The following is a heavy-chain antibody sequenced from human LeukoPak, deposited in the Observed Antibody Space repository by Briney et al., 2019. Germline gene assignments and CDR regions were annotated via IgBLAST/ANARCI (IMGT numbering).Heavy chain of an antibody. D-gene: IGHD2-15*01. V-gene: IGHV3-74*01. CDR1: GFTFRSSW. CDR2: INGDGSTT. CDR3: AALVLVAAFDAFDM. Sequence: GGSLRVSCAASGFTFRSSWMHWVRQVQGKGLVWVSRINGDGSTTNYADSVKGRFTISRDNAKNTLYLEMNSLRPEDTAVYYCAALVLVAAFDAFDMWGQGTMVTVSS. J-gene: IGHJ3*02.